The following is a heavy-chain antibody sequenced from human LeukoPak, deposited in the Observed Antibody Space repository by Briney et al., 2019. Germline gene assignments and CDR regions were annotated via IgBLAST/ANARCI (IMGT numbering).Heavy chain of an antibody. CDR2: IYYIGST. Sequence: PSETLSLTCTVSGGSLSGYYWSWIRQPPGKGLEWIGYIYYIGSTNYNPSLKSRVTISVDTSKNQFSLKLTSVTAADTAVYYCARDILTDYYFHWFDPWGQGTLVTVSS. J-gene: IGHJ5*02. V-gene: IGHV4-59*01. CDR3: ARDILTDYYFHWFDP. CDR1: GGSLSGYY. D-gene: IGHD3-9*01.